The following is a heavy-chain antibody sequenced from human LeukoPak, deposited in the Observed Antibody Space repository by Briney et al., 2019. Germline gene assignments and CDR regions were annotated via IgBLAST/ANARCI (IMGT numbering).Heavy chain of an antibody. V-gene: IGHV3-21*01. CDR2: ISGSSSYI. Sequence: GGSLRLSCAASGFTFSGYSMNWVRQAPGKGLEWVSSISGSSSYIYYADSVKGRFTISRDNAKNSLYLQMNSLRAEDTAVYYCARALGATSNYWGQGTLVTVSS. J-gene: IGHJ4*02. CDR3: ARALGATSNY. CDR1: GFTFSGYS. D-gene: IGHD1-26*01.